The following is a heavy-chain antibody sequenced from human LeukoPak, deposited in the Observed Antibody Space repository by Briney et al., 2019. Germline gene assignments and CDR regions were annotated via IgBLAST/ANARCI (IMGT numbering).Heavy chain of an antibody. CDR1: GFTFSSYA. D-gene: IGHD5-18*01. CDR3: AKDWIQLWLFDLRGYFDY. J-gene: IGHJ4*02. V-gene: IGHV3-30-3*01. CDR2: ISYDESNK. Sequence: PGKSLRLSCAASGFTFSSYAMHWVRQAPGKGLEWVAVISYDESNKYYADSVKGRFTISRDNSKNTLYLQMNSLRAEDTAVYYCAKDWIQLWLFDLRGYFDYWGQGTLVTVSS.